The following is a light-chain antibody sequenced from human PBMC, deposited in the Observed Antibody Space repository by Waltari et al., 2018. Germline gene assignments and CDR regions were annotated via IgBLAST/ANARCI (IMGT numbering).Light chain of an antibody. V-gene: IGKV1-5*03. J-gene: IGKJ2*01. CDR3: QQYNIWPYT. Sequence: DIQMTQYPSTLSASVGDRVTITCRASQSISNWLAWYQQKPGKAPKGLIYKSFTLQSGVPSRFSGSGSETEFSLTISSLQPDDFATYYCQQYNIWPYTFGQGTTLEI. CDR2: KSF. CDR1: QSISNW.